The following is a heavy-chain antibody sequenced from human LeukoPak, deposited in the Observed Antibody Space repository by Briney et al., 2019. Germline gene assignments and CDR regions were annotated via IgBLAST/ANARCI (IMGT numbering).Heavy chain of an antibody. D-gene: IGHD4-17*01. J-gene: IGHJ4*02. CDR3: ARDDYYDSARRDY. CDR1: GGTFSSYA. Sequence: ASVKLSCKASGGTFSSYAISWVRQAPGQGLEGMGGIIPILGIANYAQKFQGRVTITADKSTSTAYMELSSLRSEDTAVYYCARDDYYDSARRDYWGQGTLVTVSS. CDR2: IIPILGIA. V-gene: IGHV1-69*10.